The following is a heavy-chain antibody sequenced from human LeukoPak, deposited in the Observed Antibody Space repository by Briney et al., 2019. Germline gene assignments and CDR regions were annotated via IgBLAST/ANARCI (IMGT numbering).Heavy chain of an antibody. CDR3: ARALFSSSWYSSL. D-gene: IGHD6-13*01. CDR1: GFTFSNYG. J-gene: IGHJ4*02. Sequence: GGSLRLSCAASGFTFSNYGMHWVRQAPGKGLEWVAVIWYGGSNNYYVDSVKGRFTISRDNSKNTLYLQMNSLRAEDTAVYYCARALFSSSWYSSLWGQGTLVTVSS. CDR2: IWYGGSNN. V-gene: IGHV3-33*08.